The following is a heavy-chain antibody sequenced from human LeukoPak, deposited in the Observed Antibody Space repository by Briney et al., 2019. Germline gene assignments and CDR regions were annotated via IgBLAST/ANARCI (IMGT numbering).Heavy chain of an antibody. D-gene: IGHD2/OR15-2a*01. V-gene: IGHV3-7*01. Sequence: GGSLRLSCAASGFTFSTYEMSWVRQAPGKGLEWVAYIKQDGSEKYYVDSVKGRFTISRDDAKNSLFLQMNSLRAEDTATYYCARGEFGDYYYFYMDVWGKGTTVTVSS. CDR3: ARGEFGDYYYFYMDV. CDR2: IKQDGSEK. CDR1: GFTFSTYE. J-gene: IGHJ6*03.